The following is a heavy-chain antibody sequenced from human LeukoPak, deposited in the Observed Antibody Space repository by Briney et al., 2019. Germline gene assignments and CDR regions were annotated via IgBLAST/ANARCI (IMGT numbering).Heavy chain of an antibody. CDR3: AKDAKYQLPSYYFDY. V-gene: IGHV3-23*01. CDR1: GFTFNNYA. CDR2: ITGSGGET. D-gene: IGHD2-2*01. Sequence: GGSLGLSCAASGFTFNNYAMNWVRQAPGKGLEWVSAITGSGGETWNADSVRGRFTISRDNSRNTVFLQMNNLRPEDTALYYCAKDAKYQLPSYYFDYWGQGTLVTVSS. J-gene: IGHJ4*02.